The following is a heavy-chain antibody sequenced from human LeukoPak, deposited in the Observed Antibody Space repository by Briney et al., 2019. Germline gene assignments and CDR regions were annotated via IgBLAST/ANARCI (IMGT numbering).Heavy chain of an antibody. Sequence: GGSLRLSCAASGFTFSRYAMRWVRQAPGKGLEWVSCIGSSGSYMYYADSVKGRFTISRDNAKNSLYLRMDSLRAEDGAVYYCAREDYSSGNPTIDTWGQGTLVTVSS. D-gene: IGHD3-10*01. J-gene: IGHJ5*02. V-gene: IGHV3-21*06. CDR1: GFTFSRYA. CDR3: AREDYSSGNPTIDT. CDR2: IGSSGSYM.